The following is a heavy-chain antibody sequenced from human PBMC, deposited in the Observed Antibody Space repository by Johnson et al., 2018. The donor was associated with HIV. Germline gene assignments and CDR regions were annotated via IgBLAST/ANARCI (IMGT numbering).Heavy chain of an antibody. Sequence: EQLVESGGGLVQPGGSLRLSCAASGSTVSSNYMSWVRQAPGKGLEWVSVIYSCGSTYYADSVKGRFTISRDNSKNTLYLQMNSLRAEDTAVYYCARGWQQRAFDIWGQGTMVTVSS. CDR3: ARGWQQRAFDI. CDR1: GSTVSSNY. J-gene: IGHJ3*02. D-gene: IGHD6-13*01. CDR2: IYSCGST. V-gene: IGHV3-66*01.